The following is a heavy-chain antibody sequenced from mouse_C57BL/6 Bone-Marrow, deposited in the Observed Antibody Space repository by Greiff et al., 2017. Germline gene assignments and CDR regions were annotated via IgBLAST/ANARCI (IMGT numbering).Heavy chain of an antibody. D-gene: IGHD2-1*01. Sequence: VQLQQSGAELVKPGASVKLSCTASGFNIKDYYMHWVKQRNEKGLEWIGRIDPEAGDTKYAPKFQGNATITADTASNTAYLQLSSLTAEDTAVYYCASNGNWESMDYWGQGTSVTVSS. CDR3: ASNGNWESMDY. J-gene: IGHJ4*01. V-gene: IGHV14-2*01. CDR2: IDPEAGDT. CDR1: GFNIKDYY.